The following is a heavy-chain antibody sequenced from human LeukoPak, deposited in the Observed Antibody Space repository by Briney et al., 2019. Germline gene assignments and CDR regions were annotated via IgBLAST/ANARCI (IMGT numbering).Heavy chain of an antibody. CDR1: GFIFSNYA. D-gene: IGHD3-3*01. CDR2: TSYDGNNK. CDR3: ARDLTIFGVGISHYNGMDV. Sequence: GSLRLSCAASGFIFSNYALHWVRQAPGKGLEWVAVTSYDGNNKYYADSVKGRFTISRDNSKNTLYLQMNSLKTEDTAMYYCARDLTIFGVGISHYNGMDVWGQGATVTVSS. J-gene: IGHJ6*02. V-gene: IGHV3-30-3*01.